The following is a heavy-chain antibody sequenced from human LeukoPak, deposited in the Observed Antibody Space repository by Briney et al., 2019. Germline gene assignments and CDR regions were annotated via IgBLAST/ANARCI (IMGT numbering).Heavy chain of an antibody. Sequence: SETLSLTCAVYGGSFSGYYWSWIRQPPGKGLEWIGEINHSGSTNYNPSLKSRVTISVDTSKNQFSLKLSSVTAADTAVYYCARGGPYSSSWYRNYFDYWGQGTLVTVSS. J-gene: IGHJ4*02. CDR1: GGSFSGYY. D-gene: IGHD6-13*01. CDR3: ARGGPYSSSWYRNYFDY. CDR2: INHSGST. V-gene: IGHV4-34*01.